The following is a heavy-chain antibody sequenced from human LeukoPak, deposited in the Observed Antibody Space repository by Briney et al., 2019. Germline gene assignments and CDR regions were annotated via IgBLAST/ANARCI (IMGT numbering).Heavy chain of an antibody. CDR3: ARSKDYGFWSGYRNWFDP. D-gene: IGHD3-3*01. J-gene: IGHJ5*02. CDR1: GYTFTGYY. Sequence: GASVKVSCKAAGYTFTGYYMFWVRQAPGQGLEWMGRINPNSGGTNYAQKFQGRVTMTRDTSISTAYMELSRLRSDDTAVYYCARSKDYGFWSGYRNWFDPWGQGTLVTVSS. CDR2: INPNSGGT. V-gene: IGHV1-2*06.